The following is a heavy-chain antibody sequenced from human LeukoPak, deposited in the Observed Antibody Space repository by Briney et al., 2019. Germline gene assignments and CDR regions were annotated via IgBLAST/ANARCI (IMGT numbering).Heavy chain of an antibody. D-gene: IGHD4-17*01. CDR2: IYHSGST. Sequence: SETLSLTCTVSGYSISSGYYWGWIRQPPGKGLEWIGSIYHSGSTYYNPSLKSRVTISVDTSKNQFSLKLNSVTAADTAVYYCARTEAYGDYGNWFDPWGQGTLVTVSS. J-gene: IGHJ5*02. CDR3: ARTEAYGDYGNWFDP. CDR1: GYSISSGYY. V-gene: IGHV4-38-2*02.